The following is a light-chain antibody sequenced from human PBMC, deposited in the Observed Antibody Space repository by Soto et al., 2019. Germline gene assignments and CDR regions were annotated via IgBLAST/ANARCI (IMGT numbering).Light chain of an antibody. Sequence: DIQMTQSPSTLSASVGDRVTITCRASQSISNWLAWYQQKPGKAPKILIYKTSSLESGVPSRFSGSGSGTEFTLTITSLRPEDFGVYYCQQYRSWPRTFGQGTKVDIK. CDR2: KTS. CDR1: QSISNW. J-gene: IGKJ1*01. V-gene: IGKV1-5*03. CDR3: QQYRSWPRT.